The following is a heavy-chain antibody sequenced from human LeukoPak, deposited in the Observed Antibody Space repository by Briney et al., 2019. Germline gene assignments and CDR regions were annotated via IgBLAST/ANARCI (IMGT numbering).Heavy chain of an antibody. Sequence: GESLKISCKGSGYSFTSYWIGWVRQMPGKGLEWMGIIYPGYSDTRYSPSFQGQVPISADKSISTAYLQWSSLEASDTAMYYCARRHRYCSSNGCYAVDYWGQGTLVTVSS. V-gene: IGHV5-51*01. CDR2: IYPGYSDT. CDR1: GYSFTSYW. CDR3: ARRHRYCSSNGCYAVDY. D-gene: IGHD2-2*01. J-gene: IGHJ4*02.